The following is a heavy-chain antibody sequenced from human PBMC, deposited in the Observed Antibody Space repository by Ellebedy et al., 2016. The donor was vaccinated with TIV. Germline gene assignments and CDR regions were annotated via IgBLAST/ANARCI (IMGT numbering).Heavy chain of an antibody. V-gene: IGHV5-51*01. J-gene: IGHJ4*02. CDR2: IHPADSHT. Sequence: GESLKISCQGSGYSFTTRWIGWARQMPGKGLEWVGIIHPADSHTMYSPSFQGQVTISADKSVSTAYLQWTSLKASDTALYFCASNYGYGVPVDFWGQGTLVIVSS. D-gene: IGHD5-18*01. CDR3: ASNYGYGVPVDF. CDR1: GYSFTTRW.